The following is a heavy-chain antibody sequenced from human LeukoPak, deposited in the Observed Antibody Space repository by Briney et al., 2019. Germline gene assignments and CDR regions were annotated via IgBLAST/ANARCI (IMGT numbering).Heavy chain of an antibody. D-gene: IGHD6-19*01. J-gene: IGHJ4*02. Sequence: PGGSLRLSCVASGFTFSSYAMSWVRQVPGKGLEWVSVIYTGGTTHYADSVKGRFTISRDNSKNTLYLEMNSLRVEDAAVYFCARSPAFYDGAVVKYYFDYWGQGTLVTVSS. V-gene: IGHV3-53*01. CDR1: GFTFSSYA. CDR3: ARSPAFYDGAVVKYYFDY. CDR2: IYTGGTT.